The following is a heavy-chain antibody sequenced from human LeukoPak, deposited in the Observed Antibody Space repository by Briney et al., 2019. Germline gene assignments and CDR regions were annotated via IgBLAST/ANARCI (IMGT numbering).Heavy chain of an antibody. D-gene: IGHD5-24*01. CDR1: GFTFSSYA. CDR2: ISCDGSNK. CDR3: ARDHPMGYFDY. V-gene: IGHV3-30-3*01. J-gene: IGHJ4*02. Sequence: GRSLRLSCAASGFTFSSYAMHWVRQAPGKGLEWVAVISCDGSNKYYADSVKGRFTISRDNSKNTLYLQMNSLRAEDTAVYYCARDHPMGYFDYWGQGTLVTVSS.